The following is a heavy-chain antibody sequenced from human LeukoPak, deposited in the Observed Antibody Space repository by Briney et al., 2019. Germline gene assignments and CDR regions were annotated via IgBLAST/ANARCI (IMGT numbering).Heavy chain of an antibody. D-gene: IGHD3-10*01. CDR3: AKEFGTMVRGVIDHFDY. CDR2: ISGSGGST. Sequence: GGSLRLSCAASGFTFSSYAMSWARQAPGKGLEWVSAISGSGGSTYYADSVKGRFTISRDNSKNTLYLQMNSLRAEDTAVYYCAKEFGTMVRGVIDHFDYWGQGTLVTVSS. V-gene: IGHV3-23*01. CDR1: GFTFSSYA. J-gene: IGHJ4*02.